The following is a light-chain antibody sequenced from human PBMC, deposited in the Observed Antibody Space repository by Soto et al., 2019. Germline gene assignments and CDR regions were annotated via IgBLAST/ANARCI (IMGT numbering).Light chain of an antibody. CDR3: QQYGSSPLT. V-gene: IGKV3D-20*01. J-gene: IGKJ4*01. CDR2: AAS. CDR1: ETVTSSY. Sequence: EIVLTQSPATLSLSPGDRATLSCGARETVTSSYLAWYQHKPGLAPRLLIYAASSRATGIPGRFNGSGSGTDFTLTIRRLEPEDFAVYYCQQYGSSPLTFGGGTKVEIE.